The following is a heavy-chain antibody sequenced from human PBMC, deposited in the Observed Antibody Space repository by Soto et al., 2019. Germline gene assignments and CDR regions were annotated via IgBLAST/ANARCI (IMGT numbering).Heavy chain of an antibody. D-gene: IGHD3-10*01. J-gene: IGHJ6*02. V-gene: IGHV4-30-2*01. CDR1: GGSISSGGYS. Sequence: SETLSLTCAVSGGSISSGGYSWSWIRQPPGKGLEWIGYIYHSGSTYYNPSLKNRVIISVDRSKNQFSLKLCSVTAADTAVYYCATDLVPMVRGVIQPSHYYYGMDVWGQGTTVTVSS. CDR3: ATDLVPMVRGVIQPSHYYYGMDV. CDR2: IYHSGST.